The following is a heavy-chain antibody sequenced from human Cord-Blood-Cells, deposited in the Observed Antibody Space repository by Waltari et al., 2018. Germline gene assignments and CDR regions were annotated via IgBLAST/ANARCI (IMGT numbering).Heavy chain of an antibody. J-gene: IGHJ4*02. V-gene: IGHV4-38-2*01. CDR3: ARGGYYDSSGYYDY. Sequence: QVQLQESGPGLVKPSETLSLTCAVSGYSLSSGYYSGWIRQPPGKGLEWIGSIYHSGSTYYNPSLKSRVTISVDTSKNQFSLKLSSVTAADTAVYYCARGGYYDSSGYYDYWGQGTLVTVSS. CDR2: IYHSGST. D-gene: IGHD3-22*01. CDR1: GYSLSSGYY.